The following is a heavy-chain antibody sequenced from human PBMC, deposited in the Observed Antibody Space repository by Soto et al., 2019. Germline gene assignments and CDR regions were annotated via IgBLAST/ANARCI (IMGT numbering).Heavy chain of an antibody. V-gene: IGHV2-5*02. CDR1: GFSLTTTGEG. CDR2: IYWDADT. Sequence: QITLKESGPTLVKPTQTLTLTCTFSGFSLTTTGEGVGWIRQPPGKALEWLGIIYWDADTRYSPSLKSRLTITKDPPKNQVVLRMTNMDPVDTGTYYCAHRKAGGRRYFDYWGQGTLVTVSS. J-gene: IGHJ4*02. D-gene: IGHD2-15*01. CDR3: AHRKAGGRRYFDY.